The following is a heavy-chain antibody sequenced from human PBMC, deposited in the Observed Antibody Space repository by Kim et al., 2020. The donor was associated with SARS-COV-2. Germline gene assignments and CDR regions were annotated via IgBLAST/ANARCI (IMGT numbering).Heavy chain of an antibody. V-gene: IGHV4-39*01. CDR3: ARRGGGITMVREFDY. CDR2: IYYSGST. CDR1: GGSISSSSYY. D-gene: IGHD3-10*01. J-gene: IGHJ4*02. Sequence: SETLSLTCTVSGGSISSSSYYWGWIRQPPGKGLEWIGSIYYSGSTYYNPSLKSRVTISVDTSKNQFSLKLSSVTAADTAVYYCARRGGGITMVREFDYWGQGTLVTVSS.